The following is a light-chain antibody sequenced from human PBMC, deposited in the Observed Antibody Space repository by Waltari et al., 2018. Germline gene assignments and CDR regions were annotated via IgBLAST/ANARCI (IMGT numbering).Light chain of an antibody. CDR1: QSVLYSSNNKNY. V-gene: IGKV4-1*01. CDR2: WAS. Sequence: DIVMTQSPDALAVSLGERATINCKSSQSVLYSSNNKNYLACYQQKPGQPPKLLIYWASTRESGVPDRFSGSGSGTDFTLTIRSLQAEDVAVYYCQQYYSTPLTFGGGTKVEIK. J-gene: IGKJ4*01. CDR3: QQYYSTPLT.